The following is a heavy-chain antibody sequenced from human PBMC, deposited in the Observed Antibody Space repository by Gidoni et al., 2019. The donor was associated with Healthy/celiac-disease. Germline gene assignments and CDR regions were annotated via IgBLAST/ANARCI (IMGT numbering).Heavy chain of an antibody. CDR2: TSGSGGST. CDR1: GFTFSSYA. V-gene: IGHV3-23*01. Sequence: EVQLLESGGGLVQRGGSLRRSCAASGFTFSSYAMSWVPQAPGKGLEWVSATSGSGGSTYYADPVKGRFTISRDNSKNTLYLQMNSLRAEDTAVYYCAKLGRLTTVTPDAFDIWGQGTMVTVSS. J-gene: IGHJ3*02. D-gene: IGHD4-17*01. CDR3: AKLGRLTTVTPDAFDI.